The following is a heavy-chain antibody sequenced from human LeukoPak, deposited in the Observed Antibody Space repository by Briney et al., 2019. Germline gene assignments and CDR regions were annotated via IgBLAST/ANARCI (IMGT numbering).Heavy chain of an antibody. CDR3: ARDRYYYDSSRGFDY. V-gene: IGHV3-33*01. Sequence: GGSLRLSCAASGFTFSSYGMHWVRQAPGKGLEGVAVIWYDGSNKYYADSVKGRFTISRDNSKNTLYLQMNSLRAEDTAVYYCARDRYYYDSSRGFDYWGQGTLVTVSS. CDR2: IWYDGSNK. CDR1: GFTFSSYG. D-gene: IGHD3-22*01. J-gene: IGHJ4*02.